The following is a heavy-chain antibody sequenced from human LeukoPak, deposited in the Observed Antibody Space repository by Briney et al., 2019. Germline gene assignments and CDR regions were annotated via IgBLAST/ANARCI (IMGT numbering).Heavy chain of an antibody. D-gene: IGHD4-17*01. CDR3: ARQGNGDPPDYYYGMDV. CDR1: GYSLTSYW. Sequence: GESLKISCKGSGYSLTSYWIGWVRQMPGKGLEWMGIIYPGDSDTRYSPSFQGQVTISADKSISTAYLQWSSLKASDTAMYYCARQGNGDPPDYYYGMDVWGQGTTVTVSS. CDR2: IYPGDSDT. V-gene: IGHV5-51*01. J-gene: IGHJ6*02.